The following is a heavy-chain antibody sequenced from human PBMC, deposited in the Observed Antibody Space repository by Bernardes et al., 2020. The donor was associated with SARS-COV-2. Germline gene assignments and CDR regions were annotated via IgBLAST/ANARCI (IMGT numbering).Heavy chain of an antibody. CDR3: RHTYFDVLADYYKVGGFDY. CDR2: IYWDGER. V-gene: IGHV2-5*02. D-gene: IGHD3-9*01. J-gene: IGHJ4*02. Sequence: SGPTLVKPTQTLTLTCTFSGFSLSSSGVAVGWVRQPPGKALEWLALIYWDGERHYSPSLKSRVTITKDTSKNQVVLTVTNMDPVDTATYFCRHTYFDVLADYYKVGGFDYWGQGTLVTVSS. CDR1: GFSLSSSGVA.